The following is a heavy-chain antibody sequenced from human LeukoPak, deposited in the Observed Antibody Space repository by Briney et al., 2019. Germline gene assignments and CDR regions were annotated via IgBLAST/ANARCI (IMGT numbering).Heavy chain of an antibody. V-gene: IGHV3-7*03. CDR2: IKQDGSEK. CDR1: GFTFSSYW. D-gene: IGHD6-13*01. CDR3: AKDLFWPNSSSWYGAFDI. Sequence: PGGSLRLSCAASGFTFSSYWMSWVRQAPGKGLEWVANIKQDGSEKYYVDSVKGRFTISRDNAKNFLYLQMDSLRAEDTALYYCAKDLFWPNSSSWYGAFDIWGQGTMVTVSS. J-gene: IGHJ3*02.